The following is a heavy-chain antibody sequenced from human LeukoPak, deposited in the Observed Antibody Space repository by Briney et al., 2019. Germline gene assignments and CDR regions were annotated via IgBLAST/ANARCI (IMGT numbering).Heavy chain of an antibody. CDR2: IYYGGST. CDR3: ARDREYYDRSGYHY. Sequence: SETLSLTCTVSGVSVSSGSYYWSWIRQPPGKGLEWIGYIYYGGSTNYNPSLKSRVTISVDTSKNQFSLKLSSVTAADTAVYYCARDREYYDRSGYHYWGQGTLVTVSS. V-gene: IGHV4-61*01. CDR1: GVSVSSGSYY. D-gene: IGHD3-22*01. J-gene: IGHJ4*02.